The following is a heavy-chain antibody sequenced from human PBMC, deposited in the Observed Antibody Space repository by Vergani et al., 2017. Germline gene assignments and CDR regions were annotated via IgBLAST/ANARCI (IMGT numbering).Heavy chain of an antibody. V-gene: IGHV4-39*07. CDR1: GGSISSSSYY. D-gene: IGHD6-13*01. CDR3: ARGAMALVQVDY. Sequence: QLQLQESGPGLVKPSETLSLTCTVSGGSISSSSYYWGWIRQPPGKGLEWIGSIYYSGSTYYNPSLKSRVTISVDRSKNQFSLKLSSVTAADTAVYYCARGAMALVQVDYWGQGTLVTVSS. CDR2: IYYSGST. J-gene: IGHJ4*02.